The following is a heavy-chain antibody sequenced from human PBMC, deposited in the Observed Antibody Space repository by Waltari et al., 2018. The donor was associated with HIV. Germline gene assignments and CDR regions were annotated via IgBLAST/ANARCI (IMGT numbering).Heavy chain of an antibody. CDR3: TTWMY. CDR1: GFTFGDAW. V-gene: IGHV3-15*01. J-gene: IGHJ4*02. D-gene: IGHD2-2*03. CDR2: IKTQADGETT. Sequence: EVQLVESGGGLIKPGGSLRLCCAASGFTFGDAWMSWVRQAPGKGLEWVARIKTQADGETTDYAAPVQGRFTVSRDDARNTVYLQIDSLKTDDTAMYYCTTWMYWGPGTRVTVSS.